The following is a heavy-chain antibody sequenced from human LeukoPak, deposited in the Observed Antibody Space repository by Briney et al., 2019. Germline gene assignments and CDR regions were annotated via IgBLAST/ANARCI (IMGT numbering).Heavy chain of an antibody. D-gene: IGHD6-25*01. CDR3: ARSSIAAAGSAEHFQH. J-gene: IGHJ1*01. CDR2: IYYSGTT. CDR1: GDSISSGGYY. V-gene: IGHV4-31*03. Sequence: SETLSLTCTVSGDSISSGGYYWSWIRQRPGEGLEWMGYIYYSGTTYFNPSLKSRLNISVDTSKNQFSLNLSSVTAADTAVYYCARSSIAAAGSAEHFQHWGQGTLVSVSS.